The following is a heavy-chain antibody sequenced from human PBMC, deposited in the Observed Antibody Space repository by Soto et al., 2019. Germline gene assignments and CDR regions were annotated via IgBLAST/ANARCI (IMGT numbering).Heavy chain of an antibody. J-gene: IGHJ4*02. CDR1: GFTFSNYG. D-gene: IGHD5-18*01. CDR3: AKEPKIQLWLHYIDY. Sequence: GGSLRLSCAASGFTFSNYGMHWVRQAPGKGLEWLAFISHDGSNTYYADSVKGRFTISRDNSKNTLYLQMNSLRAEDTAVFYCAKEPKIQLWLHYIDYWGPGTLVTVSS. CDR2: ISHDGSNT. V-gene: IGHV3-30*18.